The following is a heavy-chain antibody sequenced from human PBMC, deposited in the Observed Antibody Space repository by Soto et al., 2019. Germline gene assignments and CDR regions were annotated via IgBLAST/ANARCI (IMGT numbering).Heavy chain of an antibody. Sequence: QVQLVESGGGVVQPGRSLRLSCAASGFTFSSYGMHWVRQAPGKGLEWVAVISYDGSNKYYADSVKGRFTISRDNCRTTLYLQMNSLRAEDTAVYYCAKGSTAMTYFDDWGQGTLGTVSS. CDR2: ISYDGSNK. J-gene: IGHJ4*02. CDR1: GFTFSSYG. D-gene: IGHD5-18*01. V-gene: IGHV3-30*18. CDR3: AKGSTAMTYFDD.